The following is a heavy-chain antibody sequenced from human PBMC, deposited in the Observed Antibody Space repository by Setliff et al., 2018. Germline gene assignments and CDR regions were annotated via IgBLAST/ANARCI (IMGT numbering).Heavy chain of an antibody. CDR3: ARSSYSGSYLNV. Sequence: SETLSLTCAVYGDSISSSNWWNWVRQPPGKGLEWIGEIYHSGSTKYNPSLKSRVTISVDKSKNQFSLKLSSVTAADTAVYYCARSSYSGSYLNVWGQGTTVTVSS. CDR1: GDSISSSNW. V-gene: IGHV4-4*02. CDR2: IYHSGST. D-gene: IGHD1-26*01. J-gene: IGHJ6*02.